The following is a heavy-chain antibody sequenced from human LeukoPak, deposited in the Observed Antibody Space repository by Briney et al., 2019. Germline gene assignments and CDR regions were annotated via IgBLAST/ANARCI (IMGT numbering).Heavy chain of an antibody. CDR3: AALPITMVRGADYYYYGMDV. CDR2: IYYSGST. J-gene: IGHJ6*02. Sequence: SQTLSLTCIVSGGSISSGGYYWSWIRQHPGKGLEWIGYIYYSGSTYYNPSLKSRVTISVDTSKNQFSLKLSSVTAADTAVYYCAALPITMVRGADYYYYGMDVWGQGTTVTVSS. D-gene: IGHD3-10*01. V-gene: IGHV4-31*03. CDR1: GGSISSGGYY.